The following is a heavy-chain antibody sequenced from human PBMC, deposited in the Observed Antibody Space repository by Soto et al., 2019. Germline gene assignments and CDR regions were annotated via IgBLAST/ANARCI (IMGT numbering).Heavy chain of an antibody. J-gene: IGHJ6*02. D-gene: IGHD2-15*01. V-gene: IGHV4-4*07. Sequence: SETLSLTCTVSGGSISSYYWSWIRQPAGKGLEWIGRIYTSGNTNYNPSLKSRVTMSVDTSKNQFSLKLSSVTAADTAVYYCAREEVGYCSGGRCYYYVMDVWGQGTTVTVSS. CDR1: GGSISSYY. CDR2: IYTSGNT. CDR3: AREEVGYCSGGRCYYYVMDV.